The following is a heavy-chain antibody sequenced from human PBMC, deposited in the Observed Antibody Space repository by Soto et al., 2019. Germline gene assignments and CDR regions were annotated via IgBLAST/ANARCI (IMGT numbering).Heavy chain of an antibody. CDR1: GGSIGSYY. V-gene: IGHV4-59*01. CDR3: ARSIAARPWFDP. J-gene: IGHJ5*02. CDR2: IYYSGST. Sequence: PSETLSLTCTVSGGSIGSYYWSWIRQPPGKGLEWIGYIYYSGSTNYNPSLKSRVTISVDTSKNQFSLKLSSVTAADTAVYYCARSIAARPWFDPWGQGTLVTVSS. D-gene: IGHD6-6*01.